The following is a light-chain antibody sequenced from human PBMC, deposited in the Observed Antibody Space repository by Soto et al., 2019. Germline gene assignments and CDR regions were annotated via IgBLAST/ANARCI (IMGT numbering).Light chain of an antibody. CDR3: QQYATSPIT. CDR2: GAS. J-gene: IGKJ5*01. V-gene: IGKV3-20*01. Sequence: EDVLTQSPGTLSLSPGERATLSCRASQSVGRNYLAWFQQKSGQAPRLVSYGASSRAAGIPDRLSGSGSGTDFTLTISRLEPEDFAVYYCQQYATSPITFGQGTRLEI. CDR1: QSVGRNY.